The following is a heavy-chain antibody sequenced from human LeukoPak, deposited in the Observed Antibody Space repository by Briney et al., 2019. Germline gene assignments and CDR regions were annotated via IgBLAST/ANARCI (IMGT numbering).Heavy chain of an antibody. Sequence: PSETLSLTCTVSGGSISSYYWSWIRQPPGKGLEWIGYIYYSGSTNYNPSLKSRVTISVDTSKNQFSLKLSSVTAADTAVYYCARSWGVGAPFDYWGQGTLVTVSS. J-gene: IGHJ4*02. CDR2: IYYSGST. D-gene: IGHD1-26*01. V-gene: IGHV4-59*01. CDR1: GGSISSYY. CDR3: ARSWGVGAPFDY.